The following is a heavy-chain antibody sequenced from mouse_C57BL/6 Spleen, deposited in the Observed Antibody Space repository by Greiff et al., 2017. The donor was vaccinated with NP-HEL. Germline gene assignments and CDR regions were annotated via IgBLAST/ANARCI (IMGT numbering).Heavy chain of an antibody. Sequence: QVQLQQPGAELVMPGASVKLSCKASGYTFTSYWMHWVKQRPGQGLEWIGEIDPSDSYTNYNQKFKGKSTLTVDKSSSTAYMQLSRLTSEDSAVYYCARRTVTLSFTGLDYWGQGTTLTVSS. CDR1: GYTFTSYW. J-gene: IGHJ2*01. D-gene: IGHD4-1*01. V-gene: IGHV1-69*01. CDR2: IDPSDSYT. CDR3: ARRTVTLSFTGLDY.